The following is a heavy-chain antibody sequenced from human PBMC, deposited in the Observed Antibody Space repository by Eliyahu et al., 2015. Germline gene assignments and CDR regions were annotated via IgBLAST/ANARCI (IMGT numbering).Heavy chain of an antibody. J-gene: IGHJ4*02. Sequence: EVQLVESGGGLVKPGGSLRLSCAASGFTFSXYSMNWVRQAPGKGLEWVSSISSSSSYIYYADSVKGRFTISRDNAKNSLYLQMNSLRAEDTAVYYCARDDGYNWNHGHFDYWGQGTLVTVSS. V-gene: IGHV3-21*01. CDR3: ARDDGYNWNHGHFDY. CDR2: ISSSSSYI. D-gene: IGHD1-14*01. CDR1: GFTFSXYS.